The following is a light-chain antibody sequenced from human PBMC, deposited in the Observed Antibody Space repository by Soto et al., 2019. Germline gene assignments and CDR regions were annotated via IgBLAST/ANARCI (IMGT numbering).Light chain of an antibody. V-gene: IGLV2-14*03. Sequence: SALTQPASVSGSPGQSITISCTGTSSDVGDYDYVSWYQQHPGKAPKLVIYDVSNRPSGVSNRFSGSKSGNTASLTISGLQAEDEADYYCSSYSSSSTVVFGEGTKLTVL. CDR3: SSYSSSSTVV. CDR1: SSDVGDYDY. CDR2: DVS. J-gene: IGLJ2*01.